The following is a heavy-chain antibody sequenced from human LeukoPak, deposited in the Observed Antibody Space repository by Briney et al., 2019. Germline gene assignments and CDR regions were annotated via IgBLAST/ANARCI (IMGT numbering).Heavy chain of an antibody. Sequence: SETLSLTCAVYGGSFSGYYWSWIRQPPGKGLEWIGEINHSGSTNYNPSLKSRVTISVDTSKNQFSLKLSSVTAADTAVYYCASLGRLRDYWGQGTLVTASS. CDR1: GGSFSGYY. D-gene: IGHD4-17*01. CDR2: INHSGST. CDR3: ASLGRLRDY. V-gene: IGHV4-34*01. J-gene: IGHJ4*02.